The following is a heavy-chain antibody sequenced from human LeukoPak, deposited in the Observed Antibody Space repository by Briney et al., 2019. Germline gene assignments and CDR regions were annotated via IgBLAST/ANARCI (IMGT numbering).Heavy chain of an antibody. CDR3: AREMQLVRPFDY. CDR2: INSDGSST. J-gene: IGHJ4*02. CDR1: GFTFSNYA. Sequence: GGSLRLSCAASGFTFSNYAMSWVRQAPGKGLVWVSRINSDGSSTSYADSVKGRFTISRDNAKNTLYLQMNSLRAEDTAVYYCAREMQLVRPFDYWGQGTLVTVSS. D-gene: IGHD6-13*01. V-gene: IGHV3-74*01.